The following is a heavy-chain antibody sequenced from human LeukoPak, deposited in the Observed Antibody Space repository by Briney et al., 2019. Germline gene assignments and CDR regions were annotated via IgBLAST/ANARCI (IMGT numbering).Heavy chain of an antibody. D-gene: IGHD3-3*01. V-gene: IGHV3-15*01. CDR2: IKSITDGGTT. CDR1: GFTFSSYA. CDR3: TTARYYDFWSGYYQTYYYYYMDV. J-gene: IGHJ6*03. Sequence: GGSLRLSCAASGFTFSSYAMSWVRQAPGKGLEWVGRIKSITDGGTTDYAAPVKGRFTISRDDSKNTLYLQMNSLKTEDTAVYYCTTARYYDFWSGYYQTYYYYYMDVWGKGTTVTVSS.